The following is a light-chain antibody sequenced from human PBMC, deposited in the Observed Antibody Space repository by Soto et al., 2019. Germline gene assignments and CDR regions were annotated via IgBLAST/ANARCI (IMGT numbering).Light chain of an antibody. Sequence: IQMTQSPSSVSASVGDRVTITCRASQDIRSSLAWYQQRPGKAPNLLIYAASTLQSGVPSRFSGSGSGTDFTLTISYLQAEDFGTYYCQGASRIPITFGQGTRLEI. CDR1: QDIRSS. V-gene: IGKV1-12*01. J-gene: IGKJ5*01. CDR2: AAS. CDR3: QGASRIPIT.